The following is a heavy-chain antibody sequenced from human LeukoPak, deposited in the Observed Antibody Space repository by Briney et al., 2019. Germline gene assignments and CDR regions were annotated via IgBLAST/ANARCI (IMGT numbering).Heavy chain of an antibody. V-gene: IGHV1-69*04. J-gene: IGHJ5*02. Sequence: APVKVSCTTSRGTFSSYAISWVRQAPGHRREWMGRIIPILGIANYAQKFQGRVTITADKSTSTAYMELSSLRSEDTAVYYCARVGYYGSGSYYKEKRDNNWFDPWGQGTLVTVSS. CDR2: IIPILGIA. D-gene: IGHD3-10*01. CDR1: RGTFSSYA. CDR3: ARVGYYGSGSYYKEKRDNNWFDP.